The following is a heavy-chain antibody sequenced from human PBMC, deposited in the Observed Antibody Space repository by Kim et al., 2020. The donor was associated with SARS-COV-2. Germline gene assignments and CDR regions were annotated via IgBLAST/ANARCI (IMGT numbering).Heavy chain of an antibody. Sequence: GGSLRLSCAASGFTFRSYAMNWVRQAPGKGLEWVSVVTGYGDTYYADSVKGRFTISRDNSKNTLYLQMNTLRAEDTAVYYWAKAMQSAVVGTGYYDVWGRGTLVTVSS. CDR3: AKAMQSAVVGTGYYDV. CDR2: VTGYGDT. J-gene: IGHJ2*01. CDR1: GFTFRSYA. V-gene: IGHV3-23*01. D-gene: IGHD6-13*01.